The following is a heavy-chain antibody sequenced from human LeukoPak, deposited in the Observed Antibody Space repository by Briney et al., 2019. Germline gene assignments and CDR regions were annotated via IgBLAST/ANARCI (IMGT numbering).Heavy chain of an antibody. D-gene: IGHD1-26*01. Sequence: SETLSLTCTVSGGSTSSSSYYWGWIRQPPGKGLEWIESIYYSGSTYYNPSLKSRVTLSVDTSKNQFSLKLSSVTAADTAVYYCARGAGDRWSGSSHAFDIWGQGTMVTVSS. CDR1: GGSTSSSSYY. V-gene: IGHV4-39*01. CDR2: IYYSGST. J-gene: IGHJ3*02. CDR3: ARGAGDRWSGSSHAFDI.